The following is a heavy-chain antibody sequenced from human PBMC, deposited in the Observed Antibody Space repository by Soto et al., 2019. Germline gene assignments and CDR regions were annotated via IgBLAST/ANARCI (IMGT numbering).Heavy chain of an antibody. CDR2: MNPNSGNT. CDR1: GYTFTSYY. V-gene: IGHV1-8*02. J-gene: IGHJ6*02. Sequence: ASVKVSCKASGYTFTSYYMHWVRQATGQGLEWMGWMNPNSGNTGYAQKFQGRVTMTRNTSISTAYMELSSLRSGDTAVYYCARGRCGGDCYWADYYYYYGMDVWGQGTTVTVSS. D-gene: IGHD2-21*02. CDR3: ARGRCGGDCYWADYYYYYGMDV.